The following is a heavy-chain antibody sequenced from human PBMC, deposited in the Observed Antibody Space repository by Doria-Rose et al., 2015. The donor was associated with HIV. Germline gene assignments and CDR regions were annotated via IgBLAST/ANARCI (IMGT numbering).Heavy chain of an antibody. CDR1: GVSLSSPGMG. CDR3: ARIKSSRWYHKYYFDF. CDR2: IFSDDER. Sequence: SGPVLVKPTETLTLTCTVSGVSLSSPGMGVSWIRQPSGKALEWLANIFSDDERSYKTTLKSRLTISRGTSKSQVVLTMTDMGPVDTATYYCARIKSSRWYHKYYFDFWGQGTLVIVSA. V-gene: IGHV2-26*01. J-gene: IGHJ4*02. D-gene: IGHD6-13*01.